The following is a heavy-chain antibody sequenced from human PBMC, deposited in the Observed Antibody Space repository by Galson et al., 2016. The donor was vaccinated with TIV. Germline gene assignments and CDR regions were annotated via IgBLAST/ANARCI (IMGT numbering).Heavy chain of an antibody. CDR3: TKVPSSGFSYYYGLDV. V-gene: IGHV3-23*01. CDR2: ISGGGGST. CDR1: GFTLSIFA. D-gene: IGHD3-22*01. J-gene: IGHJ6*02. Sequence: SLRLSCAASGFTLSIFAMTWVRQAPGMGLEWVSAISGGGGSTYYADSVKGRFTISRDNSKNTLFLQMNSLRAEDTAVYYCTKVPSSGFSYYYGLDVWGQGTTVTVSS.